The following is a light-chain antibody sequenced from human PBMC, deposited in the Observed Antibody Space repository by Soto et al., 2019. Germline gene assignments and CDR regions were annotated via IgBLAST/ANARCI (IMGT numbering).Light chain of an antibody. CDR3: HQRQSWPRT. Sequence: EIVLTQSPATLSSSPGETATLSCRASQYVGTRLAWYQHKPGQAPRLLIYYTSNRATGIPARFSGSGSGTDFTLTINSLAPEDFAIYYCHQRQSWPRTFGQGTKLE. J-gene: IGKJ1*01. V-gene: IGKV3-11*01. CDR2: YTS. CDR1: QYVGTR.